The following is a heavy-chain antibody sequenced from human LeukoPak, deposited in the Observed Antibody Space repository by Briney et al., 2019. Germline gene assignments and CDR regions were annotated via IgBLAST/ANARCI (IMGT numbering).Heavy chain of an antibody. D-gene: IGHD3-16*02. CDR1: GGSISSYY. CDR2: IYYGGST. J-gene: IGHJ4*02. CDR3: ARGRLGELSSYFDY. Sequence: SETLSLTCTVSGGSISSYYWSWIRQPPGKGLEWIGYIYYGGSTNYNPSLKSRVTISVDTSKNQFSLKLSSVTAADTAVYYCARGRLGELSSYFDYWGQGTLVTVSS. V-gene: IGHV4-59*01.